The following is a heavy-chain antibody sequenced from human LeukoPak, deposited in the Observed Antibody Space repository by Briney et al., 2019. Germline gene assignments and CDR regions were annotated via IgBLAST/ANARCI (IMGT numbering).Heavy chain of an antibody. V-gene: IGHV4-39*01. Sequence: PSETLSLTCTVSGGSISSSYYYWGWIRQPPGKGLEWIGSIYYSGSTYYNPSLKSRVTISVDTTKNQFSLKLSSVTAADTAVYYCARLAYGGNSDVWGQGTLVTVSS. D-gene: IGHD4-23*01. CDR3: ARLAYGGNSDV. J-gene: IGHJ4*02. CDR2: IYYSGST. CDR1: GGSISSSYYY.